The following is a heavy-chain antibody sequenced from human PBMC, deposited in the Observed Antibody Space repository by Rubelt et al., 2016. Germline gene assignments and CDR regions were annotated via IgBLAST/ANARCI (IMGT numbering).Heavy chain of an antibody. J-gene: IGHJ5*02. V-gene: IGHV4-39*07. D-gene: IGHD5-12*01. Sequence: QLQLQESGPGLVKPSDTLSLTCTVSGGFIRNNSYYWGWIRQPPGKGLEWIGSVDYSGSTDYNPSLNSRVTISVDMSKNHFSRHVVSGTAAGTAVYYGAGCAYSGYSGRFDPWGQGSLVTVSP. CDR3: AGCAYSGYSGRFDP. CDR2: VDYSGST. CDR1: GGFIRNNSYY.